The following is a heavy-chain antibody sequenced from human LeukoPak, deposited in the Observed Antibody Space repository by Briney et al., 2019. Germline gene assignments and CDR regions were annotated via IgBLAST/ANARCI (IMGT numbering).Heavy chain of an antibody. CDR1: GGSIGSSSYY. V-gene: IGHV4-39*01. D-gene: IGHD1-26*01. J-gene: IGHJ4*02. CDR2: IYYSGST. Sequence: SETLSLTCTVSGGSIGSSSYYWGWIRQPPGKGLAWIGSIYYSGSTYYNPSLKSRVTISVDTSKNQFSLKLSSVTAADTAVYYCASLRERSYYARGFDYWGQGTLVTVSS. CDR3: ASLRERSYYARGFDY.